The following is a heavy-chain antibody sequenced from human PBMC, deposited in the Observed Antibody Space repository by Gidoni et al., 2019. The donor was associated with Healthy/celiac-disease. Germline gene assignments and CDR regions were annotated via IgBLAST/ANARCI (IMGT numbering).Heavy chain of an antibody. D-gene: IGHD3-9*01. CDR3: ARGILRLQVFDY. CDR1: GGSISSSSYY. V-gene: IGHV4-39*07. J-gene: IGHJ4*02. CDR2: IYYSGST. Sequence: QLQLQESGPGLVKPSETLSLTCTVSGGSISSSSYYWGWIRQPPGKGLEWIGSIYYSGSTYYNPSLKSRVTISVDTSKNQFSLKLSSVTAADTAVYYCARGILRLQVFDYWGQGTLVTVSS.